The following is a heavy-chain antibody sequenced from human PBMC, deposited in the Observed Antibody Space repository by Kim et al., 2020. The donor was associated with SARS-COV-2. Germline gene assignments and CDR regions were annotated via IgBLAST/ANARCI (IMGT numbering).Heavy chain of an antibody. J-gene: IGHJ6*02. Sequence: GGSLRLSCAASGFTFSSYSMNWVRQAPGKGLEWVSSISSSSSYIYYADSVKGRFTISRDNAKNSLYLQMNSLRAEDTAVYYCASIAAAGFETYYYHGMDVWGQGTTVTVS. CDR2: ISSSSSYI. D-gene: IGHD6-13*01. CDR1: GFTFSSYS. V-gene: IGHV3-21*01. CDR3: ASIAAAGFETYYYHGMDV.